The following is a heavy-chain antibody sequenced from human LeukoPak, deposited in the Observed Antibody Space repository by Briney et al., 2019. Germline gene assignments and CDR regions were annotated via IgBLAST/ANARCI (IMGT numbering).Heavy chain of an antibody. CDR3: GKSGRPKHYYYYYMDV. Sequence: SVKVSCKASGGTFSSYTISWVPQAPRQGLEWMGRIIPILGIANYAQKFQGRVTITADKSTSTAYMELSSLRSEDTALYYSGKSGRPKHYYYYYMDVWGKGTTVTVSS. D-gene: IGHD1-26*01. V-gene: IGHV1-69*02. CDR1: GGTFSSYT. CDR2: IIPILGIA. J-gene: IGHJ6*03.